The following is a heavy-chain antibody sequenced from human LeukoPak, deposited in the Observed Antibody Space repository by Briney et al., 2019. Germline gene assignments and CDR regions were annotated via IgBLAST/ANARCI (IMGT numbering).Heavy chain of an antibody. Sequence: ASVKVSCKASGYTFTNYYIHWVRQAPGQGLEWMGIINSSGGSTSYAQKFQGRVTMTRDTSTSTVYMELSSLRSEDTAVYYCAREIGPIQLHLWGSAFDSWGQGTLVTVSS. CDR1: GYTFTNYY. D-gene: IGHD5-18*01. CDR2: INSSGGST. CDR3: AREIGPIQLHLWGSAFDS. V-gene: IGHV1-46*01. J-gene: IGHJ4*02.